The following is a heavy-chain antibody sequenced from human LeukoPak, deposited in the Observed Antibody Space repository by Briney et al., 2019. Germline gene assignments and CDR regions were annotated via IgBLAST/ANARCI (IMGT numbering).Heavy chain of an antibody. CDR3: ARAPLDY. CDR2: INHSGST. V-gene: IGHV4-34*01. Sequence: PSETLSLTCAVYGGSFGGYYWSWIRQPPGKGLEWIGEINHSGSTNYNPSLKSRVTISVDTSKNQFSLKLSSVTAADTAVYYCARAPLDYWGQGTLVTVSS. J-gene: IGHJ4*02. CDR1: GGSFGGYY.